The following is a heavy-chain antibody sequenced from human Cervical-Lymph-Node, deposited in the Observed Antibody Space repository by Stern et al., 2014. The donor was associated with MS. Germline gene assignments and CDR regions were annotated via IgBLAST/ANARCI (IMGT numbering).Heavy chain of an antibody. V-gene: IGHV1-69*01. CDR1: GDTFRTYA. J-gene: IGHJ4*02. Sequence: QVQLVQSGSEVKKPGSSVKGSCKASGDTFRTYAFSWGRQAPGEGLAWMGGIIPVFATVDYAQKVRGRVSMTADESTTTAYMEVRSLTSEDTAVYYCARGGRSSSYFCPDYWGQGTLVTVSS. CDR3: ARGGRSSSYFCPDY. CDR2: IIPVFATV. D-gene: IGHD6-13*01.